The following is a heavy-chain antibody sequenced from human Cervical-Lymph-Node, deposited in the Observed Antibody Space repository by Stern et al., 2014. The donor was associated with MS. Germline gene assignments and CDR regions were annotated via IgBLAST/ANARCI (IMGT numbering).Heavy chain of an antibody. Sequence: VQLVQSGGGVVQPGTSLRLSCTASRFTFRSYGIHWVRQAPGKGLEWVSVTSYDGGNRQYADSVKGLFTISRDNSKNTVYLHLNSLRPEDTGVYHCAKDRRGGYNYLYGMDVWGQGTTVTVS. CDR3: AKDRRGGYNYLYGMDV. CDR1: RFTFRSYG. CDR2: TSYDGGNR. V-gene: IGHV3-30*18. J-gene: IGHJ6*02. D-gene: IGHD5-18*01.